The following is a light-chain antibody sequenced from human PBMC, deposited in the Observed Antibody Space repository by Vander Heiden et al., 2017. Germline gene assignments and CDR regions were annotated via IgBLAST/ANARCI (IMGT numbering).Light chain of an antibody. Sequence: DIVMTQSPPSLPVTPAESPSIACRSSQSPLLSIGFNSLDWYLQKPGQSPQLLIYLASNRASGVPDRFSGSGSVSDFTLKISRVDAEDVGVYYCRQSLFNPLTFGGGTKVEIK. V-gene: IGKV2-28*01. CDR1: QSPLLSIGFNS. CDR2: LAS. CDR3: RQSLFNPLT. J-gene: IGKJ4*01.